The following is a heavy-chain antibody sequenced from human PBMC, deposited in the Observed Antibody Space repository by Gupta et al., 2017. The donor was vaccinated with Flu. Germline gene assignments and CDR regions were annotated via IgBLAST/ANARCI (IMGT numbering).Heavy chain of an antibody. CDR2: IKNKASGYTT. D-gene: IGHD5-18*01. Sequence: GGGLVQPGGSLRLSCAASGFTFSDPYMDWVRQTPGKGLEWVARIKNKASGYTTQYAASVKGRFIISRDDSKNSRSLQMNSLNTEDTAIYYCIRHRNTAMFDWGKGALVTVSS. CDR3: IRHRNTAMFD. V-gene: IGHV3-72*01. J-gene: IGHJ4*02. CDR1: GFTFSDPY.